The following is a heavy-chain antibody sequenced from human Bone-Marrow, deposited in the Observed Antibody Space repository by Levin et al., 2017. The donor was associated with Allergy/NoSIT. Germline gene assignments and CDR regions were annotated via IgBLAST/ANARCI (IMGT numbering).Heavy chain of an antibody. Sequence: SCAASGFTFDSYAMSWVRQAPGKGLAWVSSISLSGARTDYADSVQGRFTISRDNPKNTLYLQMNGLRPEDTAVYYCARRGFPAAPEYYFDYWGQGTLVTVSS. CDR1: GFTFDSYA. CDR2: ISLSGART. D-gene: IGHD2-2*01. V-gene: IGHV3-23*01. CDR3: ARRGFPAAPEYYFDY. J-gene: IGHJ4*02.